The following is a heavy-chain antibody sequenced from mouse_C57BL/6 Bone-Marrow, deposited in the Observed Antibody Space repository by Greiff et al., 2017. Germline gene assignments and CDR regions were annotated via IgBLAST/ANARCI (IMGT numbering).Heavy chain of an antibody. D-gene: IGHD1-1*01. CDR3: AREGYYYGSSGGFAY. J-gene: IGHJ3*01. CDR2: IDPSDSYT. V-gene: IGHV1-50*01. CDR1: GYTFTSYW. Sequence: QVQLQQPGAELVKPGASVKLSCKASGYTFTSYWMQWVKQRPGQGLEWIGEIDPSDSYTNYNQKFKGKATLTVDTSSRPAYMQLSSLTSEDSAVYYCAREGYYYGSSGGFAYWGQGTLVTVSA.